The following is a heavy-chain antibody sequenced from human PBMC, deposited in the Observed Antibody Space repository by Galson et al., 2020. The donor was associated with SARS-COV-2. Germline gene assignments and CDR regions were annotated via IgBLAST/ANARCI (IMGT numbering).Heavy chain of an antibody. CDR3: VRGKGGCSNTSCWNYGMDV. J-gene: IGHJ6*02. V-gene: IGHV4-59*01. D-gene: IGHD2-2*01. Sequence: SETLSLTCTVSGGSISSYYWNWIRQPPGKGLEWIGYIYNSGSTSYNPSLESRVTISGDTSKNQFSLKLSSVTAADTAVYYCVRGKGGCSNTSCWNYGMDVWGQGTTVTVSS. CDR1: GGSISSYY. CDR2: IYNSGST.